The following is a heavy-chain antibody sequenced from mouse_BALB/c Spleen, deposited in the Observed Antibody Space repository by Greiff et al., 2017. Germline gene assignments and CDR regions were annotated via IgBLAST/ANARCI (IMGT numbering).Heavy chain of an antibody. CDR1: GFSLTSYG. D-gene: IGHD1-1*01. Sequence: VKLQESGPGLVAPSQSLSITCTVSGFSLTSYGVHWVRQPPGKGLEWLGVIWAGGSTNYNSALMSRLSISKDNSKSQVFLKMNSLQTDDTAMYYCARDRYYYGSSRYFDYWGQGTTLTVSS. J-gene: IGHJ2*01. V-gene: IGHV2-9*02. CDR2: IWAGGST. CDR3: ARDRYYYGSSRYFDY.